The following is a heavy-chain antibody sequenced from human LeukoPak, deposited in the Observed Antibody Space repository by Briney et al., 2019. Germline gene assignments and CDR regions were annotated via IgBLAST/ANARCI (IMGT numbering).Heavy chain of an antibody. D-gene: IGHD4/OR15-4a*01. Sequence: PGGSLRLSCEASGFTFSHYEMNWVRQAPGKGLEWVSYISNSGMTTKSADSVKGRFTMSRDNAKNVLYLQMDSLRAEDTAVYYCARDTLGEGEDANYAVYYFDYWGQGAVVTVSS. V-gene: IGHV3-48*03. J-gene: IGHJ4*02. CDR3: ARDTLGEGEDANYAVYYFDY. CDR2: ISNSGMTT. CDR1: GFTFSHYE.